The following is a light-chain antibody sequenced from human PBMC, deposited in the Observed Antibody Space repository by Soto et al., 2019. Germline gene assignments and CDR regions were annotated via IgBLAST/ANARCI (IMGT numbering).Light chain of an antibody. CDR1: SSNIGSNY. V-gene: IGLV1-47*01. CDR2: RNN. Sequence: QSVLTQPPSASGTPGQRVTISCSGSSSNIGSNYVYWYQQLPGTAPKLLIYRNNQRPSGVPDRFSGSKSGTSASLAISGLLSEDEADYYCAAWDDSLSGVFGGGTQLTVL. J-gene: IGLJ2*01. CDR3: AAWDDSLSGV.